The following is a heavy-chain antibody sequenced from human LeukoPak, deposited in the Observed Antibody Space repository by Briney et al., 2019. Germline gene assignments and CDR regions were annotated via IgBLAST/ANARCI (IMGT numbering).Heavy chain of an antibody. J-gene: IGHJ5*02. D-gene: IGHD6-13*01. Sequence: GASVKVSCKASGGTFSSYAISWVRQAPGQGLEWMGGIIPIFGTANYAQKFQGRVTITADESTSTAYMELSSLRSEDTAVYYCARGGSSSMMEKGNWFDPWGQGTLVTVSS. V-gene: IGHV1-69*13. CDR2: IIPIFGTA. CDR3: ARGGSSSMMEKGNWFDP. CDR1: GGTFSSYA.